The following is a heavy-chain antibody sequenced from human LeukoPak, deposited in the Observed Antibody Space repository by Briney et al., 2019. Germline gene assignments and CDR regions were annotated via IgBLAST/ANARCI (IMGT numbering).Heavy chain of an antibody. V-gene: IGHV4-34*01. CDR3: ARHDPDYDILTGYIY. CDR2: INHSGST. CDR1: GGSFSGYY. D-gene: IGHD3-9*01. Sequence: SETLSLTCAVYGGSFSGYYWSWIRQPPGKGLEWIGEINHSGSTNYNPSLKSRVTISVDTSKNQFSLKLSSVTAADTAVYYCARHDPDYDILTGYIYWGQGTLVTVSS. J-gene: IGHJ4*02.